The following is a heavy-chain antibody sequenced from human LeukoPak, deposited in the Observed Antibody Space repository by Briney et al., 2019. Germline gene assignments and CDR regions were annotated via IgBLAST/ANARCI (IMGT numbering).Heavy chain of an antibody. D-gene: IGHD1-26*01. V-gene: IGHV4-59*01. CDR1: GGSMSSYY. Sequence: SETLSLTCSVSGGSMSSYYGNWIRHTPGKGLEWMGYIYYTGSTNYSPSFKSRVTISLDTSKKQIFLNMNSVTAADTAVYYCGRAEELYVGSPPLYYYYLDVWGKGTTVTVSS. CDR2: IYYTGST. J-gene: IGHJ6*03. CDR3: GRAEELYVGSPPLYYYYLDV.